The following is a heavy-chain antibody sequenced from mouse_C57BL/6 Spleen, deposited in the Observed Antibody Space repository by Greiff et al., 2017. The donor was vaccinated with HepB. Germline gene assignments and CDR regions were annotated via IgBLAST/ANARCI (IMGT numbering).Heavy chain of an antibody. CDR1: GFSLTSYG. J-gene: IGHJ4*01. V-gene: IGHV2-5*01. CDR3: AKKRGYYDYEDAMDY. Sequence: QVQLKQSGPGLVQPSQSLSITCTVSGFSLTSYGVHWVRQSPGKGLEWLGVIWRGGSTDYNAAFMSRLSITKDNSKSQVFFKMNSLQADDTAKYYCAKKRGYYDYEDAMDYWGQGTSVTVSS. D-gene: IGHD2-4*01. CDR2: IWRGGST.